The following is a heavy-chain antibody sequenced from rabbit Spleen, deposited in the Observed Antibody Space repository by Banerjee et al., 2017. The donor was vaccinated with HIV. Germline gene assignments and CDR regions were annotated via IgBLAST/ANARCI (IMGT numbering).Heavy chain of an antibody. V-gene: IGHV1S45*01. CDR3: ARDLDAVIGWNFAW. J-gene: IGHJ4*01. D-gene: IGHD1-1*01. CDR2: INAITGKA. Sequence: QEQLVESGGGLVQPGGSLKLSCTASGFSFSGKAVMGWVRQASGKGLEWIACINAITGKAVYASWAKGRFTFSKTSSTTVTLQMTSLTAADTATYFCARDLDAVIGWNFAWWGPGPWSPS. CDR1: GFSFSGKAV.